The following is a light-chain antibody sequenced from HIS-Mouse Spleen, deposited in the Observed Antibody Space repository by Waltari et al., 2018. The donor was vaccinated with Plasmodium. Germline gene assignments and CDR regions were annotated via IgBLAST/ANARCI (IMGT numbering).Light chain of an antibody. J-gene: IGLJ3*02. CDR2: GKN. CDR3: NSRDSSGNHQV. Sequence: SSELTQDPAVSVALGQTVRITCPGDSLRSYYASWYQQKPGQTPVLVIYGKNNRPSGIPDRVSGSSSGNTSSLTLTGAQAEDEADYYCNSRDSSGNHQVFGGGTKLTVL. V-gene: IGLV3-19*01. CDR1: SLRSYY.